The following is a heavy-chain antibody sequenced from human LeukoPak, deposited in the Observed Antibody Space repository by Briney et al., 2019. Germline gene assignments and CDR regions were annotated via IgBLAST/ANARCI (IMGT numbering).Heavy chain of an antibody. CDR2: IYYSGGT. Sequence: SQTLSLTCTVSGGSISSSGYYWSWIRQHPGKGLEWIGYIYYSGGTYYNPSLKGRVTISVDTSKNQFSLKLSSVTAADTAVYYCARDAEYYYGSGSYSSGIDVWGQGTTVTVSS. J-gene: IGHJ6*02. D-gene: IGHD3-10*01. V-gene: IGHV4-31*03. CDR1: GGSISSSGYY. CDR3: ARDAEYYYGSGSYSSGIDV.